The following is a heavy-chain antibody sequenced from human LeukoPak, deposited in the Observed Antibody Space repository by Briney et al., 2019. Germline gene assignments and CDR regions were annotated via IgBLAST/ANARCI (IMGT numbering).Heavy chain of an antibody. Sequence: PGGSLRLSCAASGXTFSHYAMYWVRQAPGKGLEWVSAMSGGGGTTYYADSVKGRFTISRDNSNNTLYLQVNGLRAEDTAVYYCARERSSSPDFWGQGTLVTVSS. CDR3: ARERSSSPDF. CDR1: GXTFSHYA. J-gene: IGHJ4*02. CDR2: MSGGGGTT. D-gene: IGHD6-13*01. V-gene: IGHV3-23*01.